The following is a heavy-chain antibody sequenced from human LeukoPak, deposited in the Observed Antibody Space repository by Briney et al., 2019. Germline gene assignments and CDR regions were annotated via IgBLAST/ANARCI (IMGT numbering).Heavy chain of an antibody. D-gene: IGHD3-3*01. Sequence: SVKVSCKASGGTFSSYTISWVRQAPGQGLEWMGRIIPILGIANYAQKFQGRVTITADKSTSTAYMELSGLRSEDTAVYYCARDSVRTIFGVVISWFDPWGQGTLVTVSS. V-gene: IGHV1-69*04. CDR2: IIPILGIA. J-gene: IGHJ5*02. CDR1: GGTFSSYT. CDR3: ARDSVRTIFGVVISWFDP.